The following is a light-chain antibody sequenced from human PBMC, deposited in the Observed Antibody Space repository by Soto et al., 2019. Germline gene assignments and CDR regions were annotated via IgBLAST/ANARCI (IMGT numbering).Light chain of an antibody. CDR2: GAS. CDR3: QQYINWPPLT. V-gene: IGKV3-15*01. Sequence: EIVMTQSPATLSVSPGERATLSCRASQSVSTNLAWYQHKPGQAPRLLIYGASTRATGIPARFSGSGSGTEFTLTISSLQSEDFAVYYCQQYINWPPLTFGGGTKVELK. J-gene: IGKJ4*01. CDR1: QSVSTN.